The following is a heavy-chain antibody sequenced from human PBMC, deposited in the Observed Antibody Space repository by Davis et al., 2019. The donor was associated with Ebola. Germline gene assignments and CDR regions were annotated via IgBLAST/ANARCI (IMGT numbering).Heavy chain of an antibody. CDR1: GFTFSGSA. D-gene: IGHD3-10*01. CDR2: IRSKANSYAT. CDR3: TGSGEVDY. V-gene: IGHV3-73*01. Sequence: GGSLRLSCAASGFTFSGSAMHWVRQASGKGLEWVGRIRSKANSYATAYAASVKGRFTIYRDDSKNTAYLQMNSLKTEDTAVYYCTGSGEVDYWGQGTLVTVSS. J-gene: IGHJ4*02.